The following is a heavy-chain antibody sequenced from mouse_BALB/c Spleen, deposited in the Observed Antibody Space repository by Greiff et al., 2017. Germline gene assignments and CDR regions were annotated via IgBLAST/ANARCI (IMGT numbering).Heavy chain of an antibody. Sequence: EVQVVESGGGLVKPGGSLKLSCAASGFTFSDYYMYWVRQTPEKRLEWVATISDGGSYTYYPDSVKGRFTISRDNAKNNLYLQMSSLKSEDTAMYYCARGDYGSSYPFAYWGQGTLVTVSA. CDR1: GFTFSDYY. D-gene: IGHD1-1*01. CDR3: ARGDYGSSYPFAY. CDR2: ISDGGSYT. J-gene: IGHJ3*01. V-gene: IGHV5-4*02.